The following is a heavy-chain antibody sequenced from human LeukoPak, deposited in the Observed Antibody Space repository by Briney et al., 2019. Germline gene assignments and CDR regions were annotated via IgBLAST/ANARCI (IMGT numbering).Heavy chain of an antibody. CDR1: GFTFSSYS. V-gene: IGHV3-21*01. Sequence: PGGSLRLSCAASGFTFSSYSMNWVRQSPGKGLEWVSSITSSSSYIYYADSVKGRFTISRDNAKNSLYLQMNSLRADDTAVYYCAKMRVPAAISRWDWFDPWGQGTLVTVSS. CDR3: AKMRVPAAISRWDWFDP. D-gene: IGHD2-2*02. CDR2: ITSSSSYI. J-gene: IGHJ5*02.